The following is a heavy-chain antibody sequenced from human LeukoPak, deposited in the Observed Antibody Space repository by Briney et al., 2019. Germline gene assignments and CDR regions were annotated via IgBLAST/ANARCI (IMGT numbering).Heavy chain of an antibody. Sequence: SETLSLPCTVSGRPISRYYWSWIRQPPGKGLEWIGYIYYSGSTNYNPSLKSRVTISVDTSKNQFSLKLSSVTAADTAVYYCARLYGSGTKVDYWGQGTLVTVSS. CDR2: IYYSGST. V-gene: IGHV4-59*01. CDR3: ARLYGSGTKVDY. J-gene: IGHJ4*02. CDR1: GRPISRYY. D-gene: IGHD3-10*01.